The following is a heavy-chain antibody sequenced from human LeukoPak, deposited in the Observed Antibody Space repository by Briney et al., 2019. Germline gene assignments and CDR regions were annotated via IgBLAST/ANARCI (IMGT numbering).Heavy chain of an antibody. Sequence: GGSLRLSCAASGFTFSVHWMSWVRQAPGKGLEWVANIKPDGSEKNYVGSVKRRFTISIDNAKNSLYLQMNSLRVEDTAVYWCARELSWSGRDYWGQGTLVTVSS. D-gene: IGHD3-3*01. V-gene: IGHV3-7*01. CDR2: IKPDGSEK. CDR3: ARELSWSGRDY. CDR1: GFTFSVHW. J-gene: IGHJ4*02.